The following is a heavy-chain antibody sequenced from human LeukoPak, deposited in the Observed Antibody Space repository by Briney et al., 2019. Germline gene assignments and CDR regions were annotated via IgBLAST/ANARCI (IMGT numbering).Heavy chain of an antibody. V-gene: IGHV3-74*01. Sequence: GGSLRLSCAASGFTFSSYWMHWVRQAPGKGLVWVSRINSDGSSTSYADSVKGRFTISRDNAKNTLYLQMNSLRAEDTAVYYRAREDILTGYYFDYWGQGTLVTVSS. CDR1: GFTFSSYW. D-gene: IGHD3-9*01. J-gene: IGHJ4*02. CDR3: AREDILTGYYFDY. CDR2: INSDGSST.